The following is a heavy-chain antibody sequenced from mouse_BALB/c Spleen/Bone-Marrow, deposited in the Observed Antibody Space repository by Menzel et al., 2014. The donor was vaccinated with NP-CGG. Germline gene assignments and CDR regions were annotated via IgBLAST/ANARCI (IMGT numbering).Heavy chain of an antibody. J-gene: IGHJ4*01. CDR1: GYTFTDKW. V-gene: IGHV1-69*01. CDR3: ARGGHEFSLEY. CDR2: IDTSDSYT. D-gene: IGHD3-3*01. Sequence: QVQLKQSGPELGMPGASVKLSCKASGYTFTDKWMYWVKQMPGQGLEWIGAIDTSDSYTNYNQKFMGQASLPVEASSSTAQMQVSSMQSDDSAVYYCARGGHEFSLEYWGQGTSVTISS.